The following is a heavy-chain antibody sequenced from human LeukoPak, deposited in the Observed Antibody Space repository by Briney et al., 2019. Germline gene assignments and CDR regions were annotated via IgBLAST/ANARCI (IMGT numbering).Heavy chain of an antibody. J-gene: IGHJ4*02. D-gene: IGHD3-16*01. CDR2: MNPNSGNT. CDR1: GYTFTSYD. V-gene: IGHV1-8*01. Sequence: ASVKVSCKASGYTFTSYDINWVRQATGQGLEWMGWMNPNSGNTGYAQKFQGRVTMTRNTSISTAYMELSSLRSEDTAVYYCARSTVGGLDFDYWGQGTLVTVSS. CDR3: ARSTVGGLDFDY.